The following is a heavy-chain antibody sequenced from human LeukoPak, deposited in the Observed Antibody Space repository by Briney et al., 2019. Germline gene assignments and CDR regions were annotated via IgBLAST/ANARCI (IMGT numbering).Heavy chain of an antibody. V-gene: IGHV1-18*01. Sequence: ASVKVSCKASGYTFTSYGISWVRQAPGQGLEWMGWISAYNGNTNYAQKLQGRVTMTTDTSTSTAYMELRSLRSDDTAVYYCARRRRYYDSSGYYPGYYYYMDVWGKGTTVTVSS. CDR2: ISAYNGNT. CDR3: ARRRRYYDSSGYYPGYYYYMDV. J-gene: IGHJ6*03. D-gene: IGHD3-22*01. CDR1: GYTFTSYG.